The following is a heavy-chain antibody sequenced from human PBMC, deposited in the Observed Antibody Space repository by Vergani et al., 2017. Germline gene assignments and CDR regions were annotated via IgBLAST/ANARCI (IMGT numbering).Heavy chain of an antibody. CDR3: ARMGGYDEGDAFRIGYFDS. CDR2: IYSTGST. CDR1: GDSISSGVYY. Sequence: QVQLQESGPGLVKPSQTLSLTCSVSGDSISSGVYYWNWIRQHPGKGLEWIGYIYSTGSTHHNPSLRRRINMSADTSKNQFSLKLNSVTAADTAMYYCARMGGYDEGDAFRIGYFDSWGPGILVTVSS. D-gene: IGHD3-22*01. J-gene: IGHJ4*02. V-gene: IGHV4-31*03.